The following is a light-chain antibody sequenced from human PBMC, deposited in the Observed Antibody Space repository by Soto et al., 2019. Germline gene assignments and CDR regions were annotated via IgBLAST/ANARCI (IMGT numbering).Light chain of an antibody. Sequence: EIVLTQSPATLSLSPGERATLSCRASQSVSSYLAWYQQKPGQAPRLLIYDASNRATGITARFSGSGSGTDFTLPISSLEPEDFAVYYCQQRSTLYTFGQGTKLDIK. J-gene: IGKJ2*01. CDR1: QSVSSY. V-gene: IGKV3-11*01. CDR2: DAS. CDR3: QQRSTLYT.